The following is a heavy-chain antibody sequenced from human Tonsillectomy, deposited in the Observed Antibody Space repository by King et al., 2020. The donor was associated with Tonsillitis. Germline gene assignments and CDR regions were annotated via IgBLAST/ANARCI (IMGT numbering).Heavy chain of an antibody. CDR2: MSHDGSNK. J-gene: IGHJ3*02. D-gene: IGHD4-23*01. CDR3: ARDWGGGNPPDAFDI. V-gene: IGHV3-33*05. Sequence: QLVQSGGGVVQPGRSLRLSCPTSGFTFINYGIHWVRQAPGKGLEWVAFMSHDGSNKFYADSVKGRFTFSRDNSENTLYLQITSLRAEDTAMYYCARDWGGGNPPDAFDIWGQGTMVTVSS. CDR1: GFTFINYG.